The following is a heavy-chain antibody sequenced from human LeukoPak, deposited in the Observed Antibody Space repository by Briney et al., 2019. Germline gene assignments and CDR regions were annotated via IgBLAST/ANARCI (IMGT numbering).Heavy chain of an antibody. J-gene: IGHJ4*02. Sequence: SGTLSLTCGVSGGSISNTNWWTWVRQPPGKGLEWIGEVNLQGSTNYNPSLMGRVAISVDMSENHISLQLTSVTAADTAVYYCARVGSYYFDYWGQGTLVTVSS. CDR2: VNLQGST. CDR3: ARVGSYYFDY. D-gene: IGHD1-26*01. V-gene: IGHV4-4*02. CDR1: GGSISNTNW.